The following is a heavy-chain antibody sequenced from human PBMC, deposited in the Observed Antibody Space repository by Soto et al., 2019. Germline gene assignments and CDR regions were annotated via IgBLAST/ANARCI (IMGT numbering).Heavy chain of an antibody. CDR3: ARDLGIATTLTLDY. D-gene: IGHD5-12*01. CDR1: GVTLSFTSYG. J-gene: IGHJ4*02. CDR2: ISSTSNPI. Sequence: EVQLVESGGALVQPGGSLRLSCAASGVTLSFTSYGMNCVRLAPGKGLEWVAYISSTSNPIYYADSVKGRFTISRDNAKKSLYLQMNSLRAEDTAVYYCARDLGIATTLTLDYWGQGTLVTVSS. V-gene: IGHV3-48*01.